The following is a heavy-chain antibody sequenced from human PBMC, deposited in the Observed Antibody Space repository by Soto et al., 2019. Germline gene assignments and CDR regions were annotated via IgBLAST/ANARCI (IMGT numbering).Heavy chain of an antibody. CDR3: ARAYRSSSWYLNWFDP. Sequence: QVQLVQSGAEVKKPGASVKVSCKASGYTFTSYGISWVRQAPGQGLEWMGWISAYNGNTNYAQKLQGRVTMTTDTXTXXAYMELRSLRSDDTAVYYCARAYRSSSWYLNWFDPWGQGTLVTVSS. V-gene: IGHV1-18*01. CDR2: ISAYNGNT. D-gene: IGHD6-13*01. J-gene: IGHJ5*02. CDR1: GYTFTSYG.